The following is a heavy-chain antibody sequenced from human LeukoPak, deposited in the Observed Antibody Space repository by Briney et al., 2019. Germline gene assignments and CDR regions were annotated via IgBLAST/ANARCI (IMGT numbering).Heavy chain of an antibody. CDR1: GFTFGSYA. Sequence: GGSLRLSCAASGFTFGSYAIYWVRQAPGKGLEWVSGISGSGVITYFADSVKGRFTISRDNSKNTVYLQIDSLRAEDTALYYCATTTAGYSSGGYHGWPMDYWGQGTLVTVSS. J-gene: IGHJ4*02. D-gene: IGHD6-19*01. V-gene: IGHV3-23*01. CDR2: ISGSGVIT. CDR3: ATTTAGYSSGGYHGWPMDY.